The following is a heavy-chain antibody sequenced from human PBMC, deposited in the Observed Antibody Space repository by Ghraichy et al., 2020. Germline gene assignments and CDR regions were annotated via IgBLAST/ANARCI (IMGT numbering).Heavy chain of an antibody. CDR2: IYYSGST. V-gene: IGHV4-61*01. J-gene: IGHJ6*02. CDR3: AREGPVVVTAYPTYGMDV. Sequence: SETLSLTCTVSGGSVSSGSYYWSWIRQPPGKGLEWIGYIYYSGSTNYNPSLKSRVTISVDTSKNQFSLKLSSVTAADTAVYYCAREGPVVVTAYPTYGMDVWGQGTTVTVSS. CDR1: GGSVSSGSYY. D-gene: IGHD2-21*02.